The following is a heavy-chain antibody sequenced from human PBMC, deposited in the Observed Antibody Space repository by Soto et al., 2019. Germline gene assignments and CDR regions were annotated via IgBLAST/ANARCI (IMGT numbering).Heavy chain of an antibody. CDR2: INAGNGNT. V-gene: IGHV1-3*01. CDR1: GYTFTSYA. CDR3: ATRGLAVASRFDP. Sequence: ASVKVSCKASGYTFTSYAMHWVRQAPGQRLEWMGWINAGNGNTKYSQKFQGRVTITRDTSASTAYMELSSLRSEDTAVYYCATRGLAVASRFDPWGQGNLVTVSS. D-gene: IGHD6-19*01. J-gene: IGHJ5*02.